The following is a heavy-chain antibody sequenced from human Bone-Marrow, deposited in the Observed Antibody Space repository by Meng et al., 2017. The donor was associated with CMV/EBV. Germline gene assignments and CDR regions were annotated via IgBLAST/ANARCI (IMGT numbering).Heavy chain of an antibody. Sequence: SVKVSCKASGGIFSSYAISWVRQAPGQGLEWMGGIIPIFGTANYAQKFQGRVTITTDESTSTAYMELSSLRSEDTAVYYCARGTGYCSSTSCYTPEPNYYYYYYGMDVWGQGTTVTVSS. J-gene: IGHJ6*02. CDR1: GGIFSSYA. D-gene: IGHD2-2*02. V-gene: IGHV1-69*05. CDR2: IIPIFGTA. CDR3: ARGTGYCSSTSCYTPEPNYYYYYYGMDV.